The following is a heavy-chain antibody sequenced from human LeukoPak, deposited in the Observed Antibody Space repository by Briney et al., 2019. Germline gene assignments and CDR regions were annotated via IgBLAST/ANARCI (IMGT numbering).Heavy chain of an antibody. CDR1: GFTVSSNS. J-gene: IGHJ4*02. CDR2: IYWDDDK. Sequence: LRLSCTVSGFTVSSNSMSWVRQPPGKALEWLALIYWDDDKRYSPSLKSRLTITKDTSKNQVVLTMTNMDPVDTATYYCAHRAVAGDFDYWGQGTLVTVSS. CDR3: AHRAVAGDFDY. V-gene: IGHV2-5*08. D-gene: IGHD6-19*01.